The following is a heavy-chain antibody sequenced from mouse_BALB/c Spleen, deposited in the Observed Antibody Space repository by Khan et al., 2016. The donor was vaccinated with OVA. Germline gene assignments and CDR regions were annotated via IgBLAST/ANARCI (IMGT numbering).Heavy chain of an antibody. CDR3: ADHLTGSFAC. D-gene: IGHD4-1*01. CDR2: ISSGGDYT. CDR1: GFTFSSYS. Sequence: EVELVESGGDLVKPGGSLKLSCAASGFTFSSYSMSWVRQTPDKRLEWVASISSGGDYTYYPDSVKGRFTISRDNAKNTLYLQMSDLKSEDTAMYCCADHLTGSFACWGQGTLVTVFA. J-gene: IGHJ3*01. V-gene: IGHV5-6*01.